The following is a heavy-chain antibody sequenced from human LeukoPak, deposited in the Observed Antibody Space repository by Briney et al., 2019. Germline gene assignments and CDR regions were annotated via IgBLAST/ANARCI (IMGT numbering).Heavy chain of an antibody. D-gene: IGHD2-2*01. V-gene: IGHV1-18*01. J-gene: IGHJ4*02. Sequence: GGSVSVSCKASGYTFTSYGISWVRQAPGQGLEWMGGISAYNGNTNYAQQLPGRVTMTTDTSTSTAYMELRSLRSDDTAVYYCARDRDRYCSSTSCPDYFDYWGQGTLVTVSS. CDR3: ARDRDRYCSSTSCPDYFDY. CDR1: GYTFTSYG. CDR2: ISAYNGNT.